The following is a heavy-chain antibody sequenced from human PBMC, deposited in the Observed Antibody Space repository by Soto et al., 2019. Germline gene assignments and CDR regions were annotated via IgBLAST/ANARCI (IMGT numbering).Heavy chain of an antibody. V-gene: IGHV3-15*01. Sequence: EVQLVESGGGLVKPGASLRLSCVASGFTFNNAWMSWVRQAPGKGLEWVGRIKSKGNGGTTDYAAPVRGRFTISRDDSQDTLNLQRNSLKTEDTAVYYCITDWSELWGRGTRVTVSS. CDR3: ITDWSEL. D-gene: IGHD3-3*01. CDR2: IKSKGNGGTT. J-gene: IGHJ2*01. CDR1: GFTFNNAW.